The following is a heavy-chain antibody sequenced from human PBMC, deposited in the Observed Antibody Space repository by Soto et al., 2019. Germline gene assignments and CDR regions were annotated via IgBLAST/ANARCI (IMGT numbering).Heavy chain of an antibody. D-gene: IGHD2-2*01. Sequence: GGSLRLSCAASGFTFSSYAMHWVRQAPGKGLEWVAVISYDGSNKYYADSVKGRFTISRDNSKNTLYLQMNSLRAEDTAVYYCASTFVVVPAAPFDYWGQGTLVTVSS. CDR3: ASTFVVVPAAPFDY. CDR2: ISYDGSNK. CDR1: GFTFSSYA. J-gene: IGHJ4*02. V-gene: IGHV3-30-3*01.